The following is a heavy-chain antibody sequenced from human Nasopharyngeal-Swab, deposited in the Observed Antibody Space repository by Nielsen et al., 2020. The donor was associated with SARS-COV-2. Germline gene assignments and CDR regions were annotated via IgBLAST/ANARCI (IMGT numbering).Heavy chain of an antibody. CDR3: ARGLVVAAHYYYYYGMDV. CDR2: IWYDGSNK. Sequence: GGSLRLSCAASGFTFSNYGMHWVRQAPGKGLEWVAVIWYDGSNKYYADSVKGRFTISRDNAKNSLYLQMNSLRAEDTAVYYCARGLVVAAHYYYYYGMDVWGQGTTVTVSS. CDR1: GFTFSNYG. D-gene: IGHD2-15*01. V-gene: IGHV3-33*01. J-gene: IGHJ6*02.